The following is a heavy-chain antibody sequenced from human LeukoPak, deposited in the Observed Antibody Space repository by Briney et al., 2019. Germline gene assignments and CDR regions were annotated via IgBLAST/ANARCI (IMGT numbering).Heavy chain of an antibody. CDR1: GFTFDDYT. Sequence: PGGSLRLSCAASGFTFDDYTMHWVRQAPGKGLEWASLISWDGGSTYYADSVKGRFTISRDNSKNSLYLQMNSLRTEDTALYYCAKGATHAFRANPDYWGQGTLVTVSS. V-gene: IGHV3-43*01. D-gene: IGHD1-26*01. CDR2: ISWDGGST. CDR3: AKGATHAFRANPDY. J-gene: IGHJ4*02.